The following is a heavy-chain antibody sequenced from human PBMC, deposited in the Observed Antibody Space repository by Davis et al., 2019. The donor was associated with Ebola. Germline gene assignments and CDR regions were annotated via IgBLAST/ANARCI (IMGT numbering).Heavy chain of an antibody. CDR3: AKRPAAGDS. J-gene: IGHJ4*02. CDR2: ISDDGTST. Sequence: PGGSLRLSCAASGFTFRNYGVHWIRQAPGKGLEWVATISDDGTSTYHADSVKGRFTISRDNSKDTLFLQMNSLRAEDTALYYCAKRPAAGDSWGQGTLVTVSS. D-gene: IGHD6-13*01. CDR1: GFTFRNYG. V-gene: IGHV3-30*18.